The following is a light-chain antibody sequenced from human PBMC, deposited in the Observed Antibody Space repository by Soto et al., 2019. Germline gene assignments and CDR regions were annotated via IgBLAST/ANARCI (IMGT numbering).Light chain of an antibody. CDR1: SSDVGGYHY. V-gene: IGLV2-11*01. CDR2: DVN. Sequence: QSVLTQPRSASGSPGQSVTLSCTGTSSDVGGYHYVSWYQHHPGKAPKIIIYDVNKRPSGVPDRFSGSKSGNTASLTISGLQTEDEADYYCCSYAGSYTLVFGGGTKVTVL. J-gene: IGLJ2*01. CDR3: CSYAGSYTLV.